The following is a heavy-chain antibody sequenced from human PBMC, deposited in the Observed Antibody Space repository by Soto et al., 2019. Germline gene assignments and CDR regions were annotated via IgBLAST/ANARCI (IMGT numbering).Heavy chain of an antibody. V-gene: IGHV4-30-4*01. D-gene: IGHD5-12*01. CDR1: GGSISSGDYY. J-gene: IGHJ4*02. Sequence: SETLSLTCTVSGGSISSGDYYWSWIRQPPGKGLEWIGYIYYSGSTYYNPSLKSRVTISVDTSKNQFSLKLSSVTAADTAVYYCARAPGWLHQKYFDYWGQGTLVTVSS. CDR3: ARAPGWLHQKYFDY. CDR2: IYYSGST.